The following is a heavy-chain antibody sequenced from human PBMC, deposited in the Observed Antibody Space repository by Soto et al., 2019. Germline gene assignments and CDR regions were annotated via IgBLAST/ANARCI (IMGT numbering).Heavy chain of an antibody. D-gene: IGHD3-3*01. CDR1: GGSVSSGSYY. J-gene: IGHJ3*02. CDR2: IYYSGST. Sequence: QVQLQESGPGLVKPSETLSLTCTVSGGSVSSGSYYWSWIRQPPGKGLEWIGYIYYSGSTNYNPSLKSRVTISVDTSKNQFSLKLSSVTAADTAVYYCASDPNTTIFGVVIPYAFDIWGQGTMVTVSS. V-gene: IGHV4-61*01. CDR3: ASDPNTTIFGVVIPYAFDI.